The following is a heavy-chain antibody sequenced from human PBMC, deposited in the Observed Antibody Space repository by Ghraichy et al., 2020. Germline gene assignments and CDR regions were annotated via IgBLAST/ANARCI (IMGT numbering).Heavy chain of an antibody. D-gene: IGHD6-19*01. Sequence: GGPLRLSCAASGFTFSSYAMSWVRQAPGKGLEWVSAISGSGGSTYYADSVKGRFTISRDNSKNTLYLQMNSLRAEDTAVYYCAKDQVAGTAEVALNFDYWGQGTLVTVSS. CDR1: GFTFSSYA. CDR2: ISGSGGST. V-gene: IGHV3-23*01. J-gene: IGHJ4*02. CDR3: AKDQVAGTAEVALNFDY.